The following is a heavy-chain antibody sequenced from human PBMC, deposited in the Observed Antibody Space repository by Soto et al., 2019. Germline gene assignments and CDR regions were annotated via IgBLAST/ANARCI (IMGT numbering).Heavy chain of an antibody. CDR1: GFTFSDYS. V-gene: IGHV3-48*01. CDR2: ISESSFTI. Sequence: SGGSLRLSCAVSGFTFSDYSMNWVRQDPGRGLEWISYISESSFTIHYADSVEGRFAISRDNAKNSLYLQMNSLRADDTAVYYWRRDYTDFGSGHFDYWGRGALVTVPS. J-gene: IGHJ4*02. D-gene: IGHD3-3*01. CDR3: RRDYTDFGSGHFDY.